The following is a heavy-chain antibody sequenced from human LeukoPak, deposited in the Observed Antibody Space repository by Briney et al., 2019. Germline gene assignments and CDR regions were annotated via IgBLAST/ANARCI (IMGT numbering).Heavy chain of an antibody. CDR2: ISPSAYST. V-gene: IGHV3-11*01. CDR3: ARGKRRFDI. CDR1: EFTFSDHY. J-gene: IGHJ4*02. Sequence: GGSLRLSCAASEFTFSDHYMTWNRQSPGKGLEWISYISPSAYSTYYADSVKGRFSISRDNAKNSLYLQMNSLRVEDTAIYYCARGKRRFDIWGQGTLVTVSS.